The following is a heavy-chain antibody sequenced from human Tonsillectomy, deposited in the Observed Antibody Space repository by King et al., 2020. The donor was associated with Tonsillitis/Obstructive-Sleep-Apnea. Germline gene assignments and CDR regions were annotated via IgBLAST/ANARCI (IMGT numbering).Heavy chain of an antibody. V-gene: IGHV1-2*06. J-gene: IGHJ4*02. D-gene: IGHD6-19*01. CDR3: SRNEGVGSVAGSDY. CDR1: GYMFIGYY. Sequence: VQLVQSGAEVKKPGASVKVSCKASGYMFIGYYIHWVRQAPGQGLEWMGRMNPGGGGINFAQRFRGRLTMTSDTSISTAYMELSGLRSDDTAVYYCSRNEGVGSVAGSDYWGQGTLVTVSS. CDR2: MNPGGGGI.